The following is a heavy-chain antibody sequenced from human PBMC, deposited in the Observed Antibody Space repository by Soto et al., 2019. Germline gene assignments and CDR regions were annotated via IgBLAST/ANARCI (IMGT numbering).Heavy chain of an antibody. CDR2: INPSSGST. J-gene: IGHJ4*02. CDR3: ARDPLVGGGLKNYYFDY. V-gene: IGHV1-46*01. D-gene: IGHD3-16*01. Sequence: ASVKVPCKASGYTFTSHYMHWVRLAPAQGLEWMGIINPSSGSTSYAQKFQGRVTMTRDTSTSTVYMELSSLRSEDTAVYYCARDPLVGGGLKNYYFDYWGQGTLVTVSS. CDR1: GYTFTSHY.